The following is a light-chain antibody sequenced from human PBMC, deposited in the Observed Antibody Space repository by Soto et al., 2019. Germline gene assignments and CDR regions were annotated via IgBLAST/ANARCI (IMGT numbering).Light chain of an antibody. Sequence: EVVMTQSPLSLPVTLGQPASISCKSTQGLVYSDGNIYLNWFHQRPGQSPRRLIHKISDRDSGVPDRCSGSGSGTDFTLEISRVEAEDVGIYYCMQGTHWPFTFGQGTKLEIK. CDR1: QGLVYSDGNIY. CDR2: KIS. CDR3: MQGTHWPFT. J-gene: IGKJ2*01. V-gene: IGKV2-30*01.